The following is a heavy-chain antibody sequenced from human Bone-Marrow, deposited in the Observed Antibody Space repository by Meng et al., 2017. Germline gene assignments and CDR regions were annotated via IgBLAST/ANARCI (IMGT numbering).Heavy chain of an antibody. D-gene: IGHD2-15*01. CDR1: GYTFTSYG. V-gene: IGHV1-18*01. CDR3: ARDCSGGSCYYGNDAFDI. CDR2: ISAYNGNT. J-gene: IGHJ3*02. Sequence: ASVKVSCKASGYTFTSYGISWVRQAPGQGLEWMGWISAYNGNTNYAQKLQGRVTMTTDTSTSTAYMELRSLRSDDTAVYYCARDCSGGSCYYGNDAFDIWGQGTMVTVSS.